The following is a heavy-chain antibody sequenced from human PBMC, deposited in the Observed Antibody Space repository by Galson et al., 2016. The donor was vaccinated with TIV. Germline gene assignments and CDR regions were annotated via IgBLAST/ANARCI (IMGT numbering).Heavy chain of an antibody. D-gene: IGHD4-17*01. CDR3: ARELGHDYGEKDFFYYYMDV. J-gene: IGHJ6*03. V-gene: IGHV1-18*01. Sequence: SVKVSCKASGYTFTDYGISWVRQAPGQGLEWVGRISAYNGHTDYAQKLQGRVTMTTDTSTAYMELRSLTSDDTAVYYCARELGHDYGEKDFFYYYMDVWGKGTTVTVSS. CDR1: GYTFTDYG. CDR2: ISAYNGHT.